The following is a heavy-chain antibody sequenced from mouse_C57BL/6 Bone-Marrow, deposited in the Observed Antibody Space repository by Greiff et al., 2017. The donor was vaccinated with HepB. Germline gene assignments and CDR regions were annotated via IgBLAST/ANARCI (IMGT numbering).Heavy chain of an antibody. CDR2: IYPGDGDT. Sequence: QVQLKQSGPELVKPGASVKISCKASGYAFSSSWMNWVKQRPGKGLEWIGRIYPGDGDTNYNGKFKGKATLTADKSSSTAYMQLSSLTSEDSAVYFCATLLSYYFDYWGQGTTLTVSS. J-gene: IGHJ2*01. D-gene: IGHD2-10*01. V-gene: IGHV1-82*01. CDR1: GYAFSSSW. CDR3: ATLLSYYFDY.